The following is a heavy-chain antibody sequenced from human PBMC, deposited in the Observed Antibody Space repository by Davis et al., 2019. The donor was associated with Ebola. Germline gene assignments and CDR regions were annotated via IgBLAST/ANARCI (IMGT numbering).Heavy chain of an antibody. CDR2: IYWDDDK. V-gene: IGHV2-5*02. D-gene: IGHD3-10*01. J-gene: IGHJ4*02. CDR1: GFSLSTSGVG. Sequence: SGPTLVKPTQTLTLTCTFSGFSLSTSGVGVGWIRQSPGKALEWLALIYWDDDKRYSPFLKRRLTITKDTSKNQVVLTMTNMDPVDTATYYCAHRLGRFGEWNFDYWGLGTLVTVSS. CDR3: AHRLGRFGEWNFDY.